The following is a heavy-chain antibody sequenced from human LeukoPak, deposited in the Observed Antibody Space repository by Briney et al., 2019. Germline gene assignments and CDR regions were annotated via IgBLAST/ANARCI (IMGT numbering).Heavy chain of an antibody. D-gene: IGHD3-10*01. CDR2: INPSGGST. J-gene: IGHJ3*02. V-gene: IGHV1-46*01. CDR1: GYTFTSYY. CDR3: ARRKYYYGSGSYSTRFDI. Sequence: ASVKVSCKASGYTFTSYYMHWVRQAPGQGLEWMGIINPSGGSTSYAQKFQGRVTMTRDTSTSTVYMELSSLRSEDTAVYYCARRKYYYGSGSYSTRFDIWGQGTMVTVSS.